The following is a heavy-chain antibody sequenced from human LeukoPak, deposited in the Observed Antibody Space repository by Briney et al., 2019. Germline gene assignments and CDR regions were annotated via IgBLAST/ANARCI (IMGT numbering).Heavy chain of an antibody. CDR1: GFTFTDFY. CDR3: AKDLGVRYFDWLIPGSDY. D-gene: IGHD3-9*01. J-gene: IGHJ4*02. V-gene: IGHV3-11*06. Sequence: GGSLRLSCAASGFTFTDFYMSWIRQAPGKGLEWLSDISRSSTDTNYADSVKGRFTISRDNSKNTLYLQMNSLRAEDTAVYYCAKDLGVRYFDWLIPGSDYWGQGTLVTVSS. CDR2: ISRSSTDT.